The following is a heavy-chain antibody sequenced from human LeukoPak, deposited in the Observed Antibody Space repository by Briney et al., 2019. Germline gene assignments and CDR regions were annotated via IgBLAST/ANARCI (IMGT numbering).Heavy chain of an antibody. CDR1: GGSFSGYY. CDR3: ARESGWHIDY. Sequence: SETLSLTCAVYGGSFSGYYWSWIRQPPGKGLEWVGEINHSGSTNYNPSPKSRVTISVDKTKNKFSLKLNSVTAADTAGLFVARESGWHIDYWGQGTLVTVSS. V-gene: IGHV4-34*01. D-gene: IGHD6-19*01. CDR2: INHSGST. J-gene: IGHJ4*02.